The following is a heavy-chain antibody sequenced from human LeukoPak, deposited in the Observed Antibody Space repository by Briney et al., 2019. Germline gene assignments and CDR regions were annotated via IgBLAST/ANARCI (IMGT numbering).Heavy chain of an antibody. CDR2: ITNDGSST. CDR3: ARGGSSSPTLDY. CDR1: GLTFSSHW. V-gene: IGHV3-74*01. J-gene: IGHJ4*02. Sequence: GGSLRLSCAASGLTFSSHWMHWVRQAPGKGLVWVSRITNDGSSTTYADSVKGRFTISRDNAKNSLYLQMNSLRAEDTAVYYCARGGSSSPTLDYWGQGTLVTVSS. D-gene: IGHD6-13*01.